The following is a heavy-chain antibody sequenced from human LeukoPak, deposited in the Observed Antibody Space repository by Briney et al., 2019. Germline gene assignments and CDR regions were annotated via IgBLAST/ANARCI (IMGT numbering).Heavy chain of an antibody. Sequence: PGGSLRLSCAAFGFTFSSYSMNWVRQAPGKGLEWVSSISSSSSYIYYADSVKGRFTISRDNAKNSLYLQMNSLRAEDTAVYYCARDLPRSGYDYHWFDPWGQGTLVTVSS. CDR3: ARDLPRSGYDYHWFDP. J-gene: IGHJ5*02. CDR1: GFTFSSYS. V-gene: IGHV3-21*01. D-gene: IGHD5-12*01. CDR2: ISSSSSYI.